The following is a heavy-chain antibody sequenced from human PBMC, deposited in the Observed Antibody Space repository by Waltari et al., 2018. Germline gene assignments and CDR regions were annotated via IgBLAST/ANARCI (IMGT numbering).Heavy chain of an antibody. CDR3: ARCTGGSCYGFDY. CDR1: GITFSGSA. Sequence: EVQLLESGGGLVQPGGSLSLSCAASGITFSGSAMSWVRQAPGKGLEWVSFISGGGTGTYYGDSVKGRFTISRDNSKSTVYLQMNSLRAEDTAVYYCARCTGGSCYGFDYWGQGTLVTVSS. J-gene: IGHJ4*02. CDR2: ISGGGTGT. V-gene: IGHV3-23*03. D-gene: IGHD2-15*01.